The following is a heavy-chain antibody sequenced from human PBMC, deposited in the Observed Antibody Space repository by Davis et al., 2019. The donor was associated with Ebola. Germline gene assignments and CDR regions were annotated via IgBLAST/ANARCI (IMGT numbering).Heavy chain of an antibody. CDR2: IRYDGSNK. V-gene: IGHV3-30*02. J-gene: IGHJ6*04. D-gene: IGHD5-12*01. CDR1: GFTFSSYP. Sequence: PGGSLRLSCAASGFTFSSYPMSWVRQAPGKGLEWVAFIRYDGSNKYYADSVKGRFTISRDNSKNTLYLQMNSLRAEDTAVYYCAKGSLRFEYYYGMDVWGKGTTVTVSS. CDR3: AKGSLRFEYYYGMDV.